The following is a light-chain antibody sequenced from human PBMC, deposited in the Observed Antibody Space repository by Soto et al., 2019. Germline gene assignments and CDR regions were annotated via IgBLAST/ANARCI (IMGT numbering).Light chain of an antibody. CDR2: EVS. CDR3: SLYISGSTYV. Sequence: QSVLTQPPSASGSPGQSVTISCTGTSSDVGSYNRLSWYQQPPGTAPKLIMYEVSTRPSGVPDRFSGSKSGSTASLTISGLQAEDEADYYCSLYISGSTYVFGTGTKV. J-gene: IGLJ1*01. V-gene: IGLV2-18*01. CDR1: SSDVGSYNR.